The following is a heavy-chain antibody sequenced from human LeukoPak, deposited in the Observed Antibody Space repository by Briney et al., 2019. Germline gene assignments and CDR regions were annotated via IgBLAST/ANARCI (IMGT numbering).Heavy chain of an antibody. D-gene: IGHD3-3*01. CDR3: AKGLTIFG. J-gene: IGHJ4*02. CDR2: ISGSGGST. CDR1: GYTFISYA. V-gene: IGHV3-23*01. Sequence: PGASLRLSCAASGYTFISYAMTGVRQAPGKGLEWVSGISGSGGSTYYADSVKGRFTISGDNSKNTLYLQMNSLRAEDTAVYYCAKGLTIFGWGQGTLVTVSS.